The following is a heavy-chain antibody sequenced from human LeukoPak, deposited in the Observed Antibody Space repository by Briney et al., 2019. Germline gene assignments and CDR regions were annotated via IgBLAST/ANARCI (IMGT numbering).Heavy chain of an antibody. CDR3: ARYSGYERHFDY. J-gene: IGHJ4*02. CDR1: GFTFSSYA. D-gene: IGHD5-12*01. V-gene: IGHV3-23*01. Sequence: PGGSLRLSCAASGFTFSSYAMIWVRQAPGKGLEWVSAISGSGGSTYYADSVKGRFTISRDNSKNTLYLQMNSLRAEDTAVYYCARYSGYERHFDYWGQGTLVTVSS. CDR2: ISGSGGST.